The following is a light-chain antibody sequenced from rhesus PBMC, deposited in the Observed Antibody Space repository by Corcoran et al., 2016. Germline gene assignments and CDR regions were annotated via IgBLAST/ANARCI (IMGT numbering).Light chain of an antibody. Sequence: QVILTQSPATLSLSPGERATLSCRASQSVSSYLAWYQQKPGQAPRLLIDGASSRATGIPDRFSGSGSGTEFTLTISSLEPEEFAVYYCQKYSSSPYSFGQGTKVEIK. CDR1: QSVSSY. J-gene: IGKJ2*01. CDR3: QKYSSSPYS. CDR2: GAS. V-gene: IGKV3-53*01.